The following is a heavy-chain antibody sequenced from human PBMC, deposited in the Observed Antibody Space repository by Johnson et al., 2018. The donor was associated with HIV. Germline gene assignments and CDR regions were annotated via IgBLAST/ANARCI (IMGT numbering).Heavy chain of an antibody. D-gene: IGHD3-16*01. CDR3: GGDGGRGDFDI. CDR1: GFTFSDYY. Sequence: QVQLVESGGGLVQPGGSLRLSCAASGFTFSDYYMTWIRQAPGKGLEWVSYISSGGGTIYYADSVKGRFTISRDNAKNSLYLQKDSLRVEDPAVYYCGGDGGRGDFDIWGQGTRVSVSS. J-gene: IGHJ3*02. V-gene: IGHV3-11*04. CDR2: ISSGGGTI.